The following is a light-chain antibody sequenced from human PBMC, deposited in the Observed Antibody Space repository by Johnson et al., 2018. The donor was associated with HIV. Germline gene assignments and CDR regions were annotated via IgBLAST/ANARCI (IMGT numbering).Light chain of an antibody. Sequence: QSVLTQPPSVSAAPGQRVTRSYSGSSSNIGNNFVSWFRQLPLRAPKVLIYDNNERPSWIPDRFSGSKSGTSATLGITGLQTGDEADYYCGTWNSSLSVLYVFGTGTTVTVL. CDR3: GTWNSSLSVLYV. V-gene: IGLV1-51*01. CDR2: DNN. J-gene: IGLJ1*01. CDR1: SSNIGNNF.